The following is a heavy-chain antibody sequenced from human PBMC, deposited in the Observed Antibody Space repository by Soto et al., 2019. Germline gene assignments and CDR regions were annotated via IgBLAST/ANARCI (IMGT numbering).Heavy chain of an antibody. Sequence: GGSLKISCHGSGYRFTSYWIGWGRQMPGKGLEWMGIIYPSDSETIYSPSFQGQVTISADKSISTAYLQWRSLKASDTAIYYCARHSRYCGGGSCYPNWFDPWGQGTLVTVSS. J-gene: IGHJ5*02. V-gene: IGHV5-51*01. CDR3: ARHSRYCGGGSCYPNWFDP. D-gene: IGHD2-15*01. CDR2: IYPSDSET. CDR1: GYRFTSYW.